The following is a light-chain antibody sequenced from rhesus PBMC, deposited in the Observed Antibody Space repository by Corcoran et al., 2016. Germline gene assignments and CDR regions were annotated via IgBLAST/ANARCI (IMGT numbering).Light chain of an antibody. V-gene: IGKV2S2*01. CDR1: QSLLDINGNTY. CDR3: MQNTKDRT. Sequence: DIVLTQTPLSLPVTPGEPASISCKSSQSLLDINGNTYLDWYLQKPGQSPRLLIHKVTYRESGVPDRCSGSGSGTDFTLKISRVEPEDVSVYYCMQNTKDRTFGQGTKVEIK. J-gene: IGKJ1*01. CDR2: KVT.